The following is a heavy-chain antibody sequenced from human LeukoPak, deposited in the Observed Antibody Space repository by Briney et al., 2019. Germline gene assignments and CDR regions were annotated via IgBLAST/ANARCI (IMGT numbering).Heavy chain of an antibody. CDR3: ARDYMVRGVIITYYYGMDV. CDR1: GLTLCGYA. CDR2: IWWDSGSI. V-gene: IGHV3-9*01. Sequence: LRLSFAASGLTLCGYALHWVREAPGEGPGLGSSIWWDSGSIGYADSVKGRFTISRDNAKNSLYLQMNSLRAEDTAAYYCARDYMVRGVIITYYYGMDVWGQGTTVTVSS. D-gene: IGHD3-10*01. J-gene: IGHJ6*02.